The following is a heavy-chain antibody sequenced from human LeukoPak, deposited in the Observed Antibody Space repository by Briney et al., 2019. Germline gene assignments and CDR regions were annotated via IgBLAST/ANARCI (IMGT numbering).Heavy chain of an antibody. Sequence: PGGSLRLSCVASGFIFSSYGMHWVRQAPGKGLEWVAVIWHDGTKTYYGDSVKGRFTISRDNAKNSLYLQMNSLRAEDTAVYYCATESGTYSGTCFDYWGQGTLVTVSS. CDR2: IWHDGTKT. V-gene: IGHV3-33*01. J-gene: IGHJ4*02. CDR1: GFIFSSYG. CDR3: ATESGTYSGTCFDY. D-gene: IGHD1-26*01.